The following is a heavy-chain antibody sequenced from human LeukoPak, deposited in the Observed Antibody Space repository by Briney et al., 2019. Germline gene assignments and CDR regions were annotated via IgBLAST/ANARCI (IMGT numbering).Heavy chain of an antibody. J-gene: IGHJ4*02. V-gene: IGHV3-7*01. Sequence: PGGSLRLSCAASGFTFSNYWMSWVRQAPGKGLEWVANINEDGSAKFYVDSVKGRFTISRDNAKNSLSLQMNSLRGEDTAVYYCAIYLRSGPIDSWGQGTLVTVSS. CDR3: AIYLRSGPIDS. D-gene: IGHD2-2*02. CDR2: INEDGSAK. CDR1: GFTFSNYW.